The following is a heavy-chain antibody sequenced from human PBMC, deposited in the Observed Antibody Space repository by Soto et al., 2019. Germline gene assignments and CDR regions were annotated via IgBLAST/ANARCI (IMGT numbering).Heavy chain of an antibody. D-gene: IGHD6-6*01. J-gene: IGHJ6*02. V-gene: IGHV4-34*01. CDR1: GGSFSGYY. Sequence: SETLSLTCAVYGGSFSGYYWCWIRQPPGKGLEWIGEINHSGSTNYNPSLKSRVTISVDTSKNQFSLKLSSVTAADTAVYYCAREYEYSSSSQTRYYYGMDVWGQGTTVTVSS. CDR3: AREYEYSSSSQTRYYYGMDV. CDR2: INHSGST.